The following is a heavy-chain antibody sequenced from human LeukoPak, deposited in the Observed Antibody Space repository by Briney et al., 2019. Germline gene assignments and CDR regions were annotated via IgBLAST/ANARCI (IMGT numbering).Heavy chain of an antibody. CDR1: GFTVSNKY. CDR2: LYNAGST. V-gene: IGHV3-66*01. Sequence: GSLRLSCVASGFTVSNKYMSWVRQAPGKGLEWVSVLYNAGSTYYADSVKGRFTISRDNSKNTLYLQMNSLRAEDTAVYYCAAAHTFYYDSSGPEDAFDVWGQGTMVTVSS. J-gene: IGHJ3*01. CDR3: AAAHTFYYDSSGPEDAFDV. D-gene: IGHD3-22*01.